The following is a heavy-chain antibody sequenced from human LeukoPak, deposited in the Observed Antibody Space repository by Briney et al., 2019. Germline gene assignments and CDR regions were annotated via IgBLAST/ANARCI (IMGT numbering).Heavy chain of an antibody. Sequence: ETLSLTCTVSGYSISSGYYWGWIRQPPGKGLEWSGSFFHSGNTYYNPSLKSRVTISVDTSKNQFSLKVTSVTAADTAVYYCVKSNSRYQPWTLDIWGRGTMVTVSS. CDR1: GYSISSGYY. J-gene: IGHJ3*02. CDR3: VKSNSRYQPWTLDI. V-gene: IGHV4-38-2*02. D-gene: IGHD2-2*01. CDR2: FFHSGNT.